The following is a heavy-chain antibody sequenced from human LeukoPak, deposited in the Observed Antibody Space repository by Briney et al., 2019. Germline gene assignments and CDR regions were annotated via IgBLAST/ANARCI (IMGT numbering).Heavy chain of an antibody. CDR1: GFTFSSYS. Sequence: PGGSLRLSCAASGFTFSSYSMNWVRQAPGKGLEWVSYISSSSSTIYYADSVKGRFTISRDNAKNSLYLQMNSLRAEDTAVYYCAGGIAAAKYDYWGQGTLVTVSS. CDR2: ISSSSSTI. CDR3: AGGIAAAKYDY. V-gene: IGHV3-48*01. D-gene: IGHD6-13*01. J-gene: IGHJ4*02.